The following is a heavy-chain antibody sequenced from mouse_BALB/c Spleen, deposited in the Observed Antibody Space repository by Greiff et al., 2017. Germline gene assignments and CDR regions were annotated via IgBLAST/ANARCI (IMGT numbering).Heavy chain of an antibody. CDR2: ISYSGST. CDR3: ARWDYDY. J-gene: IGHJ4*01. V-gene: IGHV3-2*02. D-gene: IGHD2-4*01. CDR1: GYSITSDYA. Sequence: DVKLQESGPGLVKPSQSLSLTCTVTGYSITSDYAWNWIRQFPGNKLEWMGYISYSGSTSYNPSLKSRISITRDTSKNQFFLQLNSVTTEDTATYYCARWDYDYWGQGTSVTVSS.